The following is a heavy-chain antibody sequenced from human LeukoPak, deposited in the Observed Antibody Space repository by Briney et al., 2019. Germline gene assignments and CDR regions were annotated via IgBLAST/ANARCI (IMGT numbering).Heavy chain of an antibody. CDR2: INQDGSEN. D-gene: IGHD5-12*01. Sequence: PSGTLSLTCAVSGGSISISNWWSWVRQAPGKGLEWVANINQDGSENYYVHSVRGRFTVSRDNAKSSLYLQMNSLRAEDTAVYFCARVFSNSGCNYWGQGTLVTVSS. V-gene: IGHV3-7*04. CDR3: ARVFSNSGCNY. CDR1: GGSISISNW. J-gene: IGHJ4*02.